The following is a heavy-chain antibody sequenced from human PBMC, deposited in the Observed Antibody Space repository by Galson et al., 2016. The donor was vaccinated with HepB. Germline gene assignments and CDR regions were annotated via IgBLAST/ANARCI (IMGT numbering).Heavy chain of an antibody. D-gene: IGHD3-22*01. CDR3: ARKHETSGYADDFDM. CDR1: GFIFSQYV. V-gene: IGHV3-30-3*01. J-gene: IGHJ3*02. Sequence: SLRLSCAASGFIFSQYVIHWVRQAPGKGLEWVAVTELDGSVKFYAAAVKGRSTISRDNSKNTLYLQMNSLRAEDTAVYYCARKHETSGYADDFDMWGQGTMVTVSS. CDR2: TELDGSVK.